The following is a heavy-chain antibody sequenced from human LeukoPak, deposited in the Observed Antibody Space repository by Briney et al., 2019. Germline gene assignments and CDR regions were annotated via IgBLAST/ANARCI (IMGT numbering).Heavy chain of an antibody. D-gene: IGHD6-19*01. V-gene: IGHV3-15*01. CDR3: TRGIAVAGTDGY. CDR1: GFTFSNAW. CDR2: IKSKTDGGTT. Sequence: KAGGSLRLSCAASGFTFSNAWMSWVRQAPGKGLKWVGLIKSKTDGGTTDYAAPVKGRFTISRDDSKNTLYLQMNSLNTEDTAMYYCTRGIAVAGTDGYWGQGTLVTVSS. J-gene: IGHJ4*02.